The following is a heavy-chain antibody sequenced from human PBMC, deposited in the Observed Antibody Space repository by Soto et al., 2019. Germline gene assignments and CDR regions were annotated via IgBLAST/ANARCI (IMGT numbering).Heavy chain of an antibody. V-gene: IGHV1-69*13. Sequence: ASVKVSCKASGGTFSSYAISWVRQAPGQGLEWMGGIIPIFGTANYAQKFQGRVTITADESTSTAYMELSSLRSEDTAVYYCARDLGIGITMVRSGWFDPWGQGTLVTVSS. D-gene: IGHD3-10*01. J-gene: IGHJ5*02. CDR3: ARDLGIGITMVRSGWFDP. CDR2: IIPIFGTA. CDR1: GGTFSSYA.